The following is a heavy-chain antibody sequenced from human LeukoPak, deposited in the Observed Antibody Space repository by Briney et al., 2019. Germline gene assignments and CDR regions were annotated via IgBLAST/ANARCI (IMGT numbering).Heavy chain of an antibody. CDR2: INPNSGGT. Sequence: GASVKVSCKASGYTFTGYYMHWVRQAPGQGLEWMGWINPNSGGTNYAQKFQGRVTMTRDTSISTAYMELSRLRSDDTAVYYCARDPIAVAGHYFDYWGQGTLVTVSP. D-gene: IGHD6-19*01. V-gene: IGHV1-2*02. J-gene: IGHJ4*02. CDR3: ARDPIAVAGHYFDY. CDR1: GYTFTGYY.